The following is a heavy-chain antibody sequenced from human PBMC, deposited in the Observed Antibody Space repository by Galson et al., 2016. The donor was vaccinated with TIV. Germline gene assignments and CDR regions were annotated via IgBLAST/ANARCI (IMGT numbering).Heavy chain of an antibody. D-gene: IGHD3-10*01. Sequence: SVKVSCKASGGTFSNYAITWVRQAPGQGLEWMGRILPIYGTTVYAQTFQDRLTLTAERSTGTANMALSSLRSEDTAMYYCARGSPYGSRSPGIFDIWGQGTQVTVSS. CDR2: ILPIYGTT. J-gene: IGHJ3*02. V-gene: IGHV1-69*06. CDR1: GGTFSNYA. CDR3: ARGSPYGSRSPGIFDI.